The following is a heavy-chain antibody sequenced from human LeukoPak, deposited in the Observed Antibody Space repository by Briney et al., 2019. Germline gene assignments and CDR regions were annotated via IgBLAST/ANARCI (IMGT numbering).Heavy chain of an antibody. CDR2: ISAYSGDT. V-gene: IGHV1-18*01. D-gene: IGHD2-2*01. J-gene: IGHJ6*02. CDR1: GYTFTSYG. Sequence: ASVKVSCKASGYTFTSYGISWVRQAPGQGLEWMGWISAYSGDTNYAQKFQGRATMTTDTSTSTAYMELSSLRSEDTAVYYCARSILVVPVASHLNYGVDVWGQGTTVTVSS. CDR3: ARSILVVPVASHLNYGVDV.